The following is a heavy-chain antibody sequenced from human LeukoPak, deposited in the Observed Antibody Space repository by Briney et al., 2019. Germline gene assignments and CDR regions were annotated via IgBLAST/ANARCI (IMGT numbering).Heavy chain of an antibody. Sequence: PSETLSLTCTVSGGSISSYYWSWIRQPPGKGLEWIGYIYYSGSTNYNPSLKSRVTISVDTSKNQFSLKLSSVTAADTAVYYCVLRYFDWLLTHRYYFDYWGQGTLVTVPS. CDR2: IYYSGST. CDR1: GGSISSYY. V-gene: IGHV4-59*08. J-gene: IGHJ4*02. D-gene: IGHD3-9*01. CDR3: VLRYFDWLLTHRYYFDY.